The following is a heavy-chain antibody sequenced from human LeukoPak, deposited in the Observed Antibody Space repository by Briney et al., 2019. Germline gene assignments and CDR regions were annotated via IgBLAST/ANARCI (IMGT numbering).Heavy chain of an antibody. V-gene: IGHV3-30*02. Sequence: GGSLRLSCAASGFTFSSYGMHWVRQAPGKGLEWVAFIRYDGSNKYYADSVKGRFTISRDNAKNSLYLQMNSLRAEDTAVYYCARDIGLGGGFDYWGQGTLVTVSS. CDR1: GFTFSSYG. D-gene: IGHD2-15*01. CDR2: IRYDGSNK. J-gene: IGHJ4*02. CDR3: ARDIGLGGGFDY.